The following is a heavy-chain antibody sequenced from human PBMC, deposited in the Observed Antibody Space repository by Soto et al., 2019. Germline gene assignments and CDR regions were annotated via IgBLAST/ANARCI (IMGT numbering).Heavy chain of an antibody. J-gene: IGHJ5*02. CDR2: IFSNDEK. D-gene: IGHD3-22*01. V-gene: IGHV2-26*01. Sequence: SGPTLVNPTEALTLTCTVSGFSVRNSRMGVSWIRQPPGKALEWLAHIFSNDEKSYSTSLKNRLTISKDTSKSQVVLTMTTMDPVDTATSYCARVPYHKNGYYSTSWRQGALVTVSS. CDR1: GFSVRNSRMG. CDR3: ARVPYHKNGYYSTS.